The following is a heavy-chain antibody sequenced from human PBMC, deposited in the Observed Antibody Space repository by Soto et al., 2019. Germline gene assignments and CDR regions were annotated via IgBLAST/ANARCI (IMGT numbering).Heavy chain of an antibody. CDR1: GYTFTSYD. D-gene: IGHD3-9*01. V-gene: IGHV1-8*01. CDR3: ARGLRVLRYFDWYNIPYGMDG. Sequence: GSSVKVFCKASGYTFTSYDINWVRQATGQGLEWMGWMNPNSGNTGYAQKFQRRVTMTRNTSTSTGYMELSSLRSEDTAVYYCARGLRVLRYFDWYNIPYGMDGWGQGTKVSAPS. J-gene: IGHJ6*02. CDR2: MNPNSGNT.